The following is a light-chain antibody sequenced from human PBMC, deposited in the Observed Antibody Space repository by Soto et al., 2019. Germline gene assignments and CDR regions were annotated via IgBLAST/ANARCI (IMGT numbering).Light chain of an antibody. CDR3: QTWGTGIHYV. J-gene: IGLJ1*01. V-gene: IGLV4-69*01. Sequence: QLVLTQSPSASASLGASVKLTCTLSSGHSSYAIAWHQQQPEKGPRYLMKLNSDGSHSKGDGSPDRFSGSSSGAERYLTIACLQSEDEADYYCQTWGTGIHYVFGTGTKLTVL. CDR1: SGHSSYA. CDR2: LNSDGSH.